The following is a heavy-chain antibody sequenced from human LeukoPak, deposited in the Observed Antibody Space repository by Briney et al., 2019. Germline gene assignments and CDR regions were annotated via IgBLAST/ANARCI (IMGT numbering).Heavy chain of an antibody. CDR2: ISAYNGNT. J-gene: IGHJ6*03. V-gene: IGHV1-18*01. Sequence: GASVKVSCKASGYTFTSYGISWVRQAPGQGLEWMGWISAYNGNTNYAQKFQGRVTMTRDTSTSTVYMELSSLRSEDTAVYYCARVPANYYYYYMDVWGKGTTVTISS. CDR3: ARVPANYYYYYMDV. CDR1: GYTFTSYG.